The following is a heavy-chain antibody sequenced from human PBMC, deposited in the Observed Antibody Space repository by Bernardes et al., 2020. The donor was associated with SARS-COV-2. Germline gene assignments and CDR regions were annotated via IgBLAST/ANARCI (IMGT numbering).Heavy chain of an antibody. CDR2: INAGNGNT. V-gene: IGHV1-3*01. CDR1: GYTFTSYG. J-gene: IGHJ3*02. D-gene: IGHD3-3*01. CDR3: AGSYDFWSGPPSAFDI. Sequence: ASVKVSCKASGYTFTSYGMHWVRQAPGQRLEWMGWINAGNGNTNYAQKLQGRVTMTTDTSTSTAYMELRSLRSDDTAVYYCAGSYDFWSGPPSAFDIWGQGTMVTVSS.